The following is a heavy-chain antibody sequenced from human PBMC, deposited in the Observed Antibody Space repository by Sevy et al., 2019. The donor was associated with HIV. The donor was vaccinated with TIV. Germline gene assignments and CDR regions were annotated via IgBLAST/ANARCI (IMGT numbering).Heavy chain of an antibody. CDR2: FDPEDGET. CDR3: ATLYCSSTSCYRVFDY. D-gene: IGHD2-2*01. CDR1: GYTLTELS. J-gene: IGHJ4*02. Sequence: ASVKVSGKVSGYTLTELSMHWVRQAPGKGLEWMGGFDPEDGETIYAQKFQGRVTMTEDTSTDTAYMELSSLRSEDTAVYYCATLYCSSTSCYRVFDYWGQGTLVTVSS. V-gene: IGHV1-24*01.